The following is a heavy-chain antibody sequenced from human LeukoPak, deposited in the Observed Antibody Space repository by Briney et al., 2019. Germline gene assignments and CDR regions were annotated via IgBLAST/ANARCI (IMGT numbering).Heavy chain of an antibody. CDR3: ARGQRYYDYVWGSYRLNWFDP. Sequence: SETLSLSCAVYGGSFSGYYWSWIRQPAGKGLEWIGEINHSGSTNYNPSLKSRVTISVDTSKNQFSLKLSSVAAADTAVYYCARGQRYYDYVWGSYRLNWFDPWGQGTLVTVSS. V-gene: IGHV4-34*01. CDR1: GGSFSGYY. D-gene: IGHD3-16*02. J-gene: IGHJ5*02. CDR2: INHSGST.